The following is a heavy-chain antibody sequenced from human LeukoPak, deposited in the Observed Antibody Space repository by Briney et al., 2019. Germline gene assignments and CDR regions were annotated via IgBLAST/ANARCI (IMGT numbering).Heavy chain of an antibody. CDR1: GFTFSNYE. CDR3: AKTVAAYYYYRMDV. V-gene: IGHV3-48*03. CDR2: ISDHVKSR. J-gene: IGHJ6*02. Sequence: GGSLRLSCVASGFTFSNYEMNWVRQTPGTGLEWVSYISDHVKSRNYVDSVKGRFTISRDNSKNTLYLQVNSLRAEDTAVYYCAKTVAAYYYYRMDVWGQGTTVTVSS. D-gene: IGHD6-19*01.